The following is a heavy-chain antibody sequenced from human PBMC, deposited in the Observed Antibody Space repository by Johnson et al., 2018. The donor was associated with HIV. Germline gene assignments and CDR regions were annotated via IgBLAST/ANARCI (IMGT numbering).Heavy chain of an antibody. D-gene: IGHD5-18*01. J-gene: IGHJ3*02. V-gene: IGHV3-30*04. CDR2: ISYDGSNK. CDR1: GFTFSSYA. CDR3: ARLPSGYSRDYLDI. Sequence: QVQLVESGGGVVQPGRSLRLSCAASGFTFSSYAMHWVRQAPGKGLEWVAVISYDGSNKYYADSVKGRFTVSRDNSKNTLYLQINSLSPEDTAVYYCARLPSGYSRDYLDIWGQGTMVTVSS.